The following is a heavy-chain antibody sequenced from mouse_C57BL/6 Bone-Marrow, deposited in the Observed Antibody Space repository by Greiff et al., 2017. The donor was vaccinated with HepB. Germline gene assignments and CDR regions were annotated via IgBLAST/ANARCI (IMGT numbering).Heavy chain of an antibody. CDR1: GFSLTSYG. CDR2: IWGVGST. J-gene: IGHJ4*01. Sequence: SGPGLVAPSQSLSITCTVSGFSLTSYGVDWVRQSPGKGLEWLGVIWGVGSTNYNSALKSRLSISKDNSKSQVFLKMNSLQTDDTAMYYCARRLRRDYYAMDYWGQGTSVTVSS. D-gene: IGHD2-4*01. V-gene: IGHV2-6*01. CDR3: ARRLRRDYYAMDY.